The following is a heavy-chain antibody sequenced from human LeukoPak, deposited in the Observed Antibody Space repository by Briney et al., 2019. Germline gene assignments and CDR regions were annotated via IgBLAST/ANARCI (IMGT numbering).Heavy chain of an antibody. D-gene: IGHD2-8*01. J-gene: IGHJ4*02. CDR3: ARAPQWARFDY. CDR1: GFTVSSNY. CDR2: IYSGGST. V-gene: IGHV3-53*01. Sequence: LPGGSLRLSCAASGFTVSSNYMSWVRQAPGKGLEWVSVIYSGGSTYYADSVKGRFTISRDNSKNTLYLQMNSLRAEDTAVYYCARAPQWARFDYWGQGTLVTVSS.